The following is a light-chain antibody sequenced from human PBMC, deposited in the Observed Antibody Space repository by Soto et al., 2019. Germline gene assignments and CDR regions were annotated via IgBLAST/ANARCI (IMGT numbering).Light chain of an antibody. CDR2: AAS. Sequence: DIQMTQSPSSLSASVRDRVTITCRASQSISGYLDWYQQKQGKAPKXLIYAASSLEGGVPSRFSGSGSGTDLTISISSLQPEDFATYYCQQSYSTPFTFGPGTKVDIK. V-gene: IGKV1-39*01. CDR3: QQSYSTPFT. J-gene: IGKJ3*01. CDR1: QSISGY.